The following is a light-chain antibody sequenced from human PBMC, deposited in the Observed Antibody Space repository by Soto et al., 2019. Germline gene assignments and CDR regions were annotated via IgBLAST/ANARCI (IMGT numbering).Light chain of an antibody. J-gene: IGKJ1*01. CDR1: QRMSSR. Sequence: DIQLTQSPSSRYASVGDRVAIACRASQRMSSRLAWYRPEPGKAPKXRIYDASRLASGVPSTFTSSGAGPASTRPISSLKPDDFATSDCQHYNGYSEAFCQGTKVDI. CDR2: DAS. CDR3: QHYNGYSEA. V-gene: IGKV1-5*01.